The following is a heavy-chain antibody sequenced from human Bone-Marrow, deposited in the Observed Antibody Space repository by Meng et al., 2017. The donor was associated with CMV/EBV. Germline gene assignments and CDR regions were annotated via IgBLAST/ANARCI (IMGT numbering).Heavy chain of an antibody. D-gene: IGHD3-22*01. J-gene: IGHJ4*02. CDR3: ARVRYYDSRGTPGDIDY. CDR1: GFTFSSYA. V-gene: IGHV3-23*03. Sequence: GESLKISCAASGFTFSSYAMSWVRQAPGKGLEWVSVIYSGGSSTYYADSVKGRFTISRDNSKNTLYLQMNSLRAEDTAVYYCARVRYYDSRGTPGDIDYWGQGTLVTVSS. CDR2: IYSGGSST.